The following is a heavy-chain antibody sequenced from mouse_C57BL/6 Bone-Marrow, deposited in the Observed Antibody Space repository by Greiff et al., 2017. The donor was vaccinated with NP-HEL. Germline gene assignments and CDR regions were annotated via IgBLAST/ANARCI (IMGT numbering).Heavy chain of an antibody. CDR3: ARGAYYSNQYYFDY. CDR1: GYTFTDYN. CDR2: INPNNGGT. Sequence: VHVKQSGPELVKPGASVKIPCKASGYTFTDYNMDWVKQSHGKSLEWIGDINPNNGGTIYNQKFKGKATLTVDKSSSTAYMELRSLTSEDTAVYYCARGAYYSNQYYFDYWGQGTTLTVSS. D-gene: IGHD2-5*01. V-gene: IGHV1-18*01. J-gene: IGHJ2*01.